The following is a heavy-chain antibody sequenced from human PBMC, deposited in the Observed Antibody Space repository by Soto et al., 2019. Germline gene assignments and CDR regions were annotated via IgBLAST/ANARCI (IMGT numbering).Heavy chain of an antibody. CDR2: ISGSGGSK. V-gene: IGHV3-23*01. CDR3: ASRFQDIVVVPAAGLTDY. CDR1: GFTFSSYA. Sequence: GGSLRLSCAASGFTFSSYAMSWVRQAPGKGLEWVSAISGSGGSKYYADSVKGRFTISRDNSKNTLYLQMNSLRAEDTAVYYCASRFQDIVVVPAAGLTDYWGQGTLVTVSS. D-gene: IGHD2-2*01. J-gene: IGHJ4*02.